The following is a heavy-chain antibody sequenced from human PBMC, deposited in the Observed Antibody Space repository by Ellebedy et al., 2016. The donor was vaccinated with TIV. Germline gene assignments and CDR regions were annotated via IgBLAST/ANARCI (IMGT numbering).Heavy chain of an antibody. J-gene: IGHJ4*02. CDR1: GGTFSSYA. CDR2: IIPILGIA. Sequence: SVKVSCXASGGTFSSYAISWVRQAPGQGLEWMGRIIPILGIANYAQKFQGRVTITADKSTSTAYMELSSLRSEDTAVYYCARYEYSSGWFDYWGQGTLVTVSS. CDR3: ARYEYSSGWFDY. V-gene: IGHV1-69*04. D-gene: IGHD6-19*01.